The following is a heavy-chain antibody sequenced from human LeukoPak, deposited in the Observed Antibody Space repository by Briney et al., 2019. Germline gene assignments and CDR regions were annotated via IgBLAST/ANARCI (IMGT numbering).Heavy chain of an antibody. CDR2: IIPIFGTA. J-gene: IGHJ5*02. Sequence: ASVKVSCKASGGTFSSYAISWVRQAPGQGLEWMGGIIPIFGTANYAQKFQGRVTITTDESTSTAYMELSSLRSEDTAVYYCASPASGDSGYVRSWGQGTLVTVSS. CDR3: ASPASGDSGYVRS. V-gene: IGHV1-69*05. D-gene: IGHD5-12*01. CDR1: GGTFSSYA.